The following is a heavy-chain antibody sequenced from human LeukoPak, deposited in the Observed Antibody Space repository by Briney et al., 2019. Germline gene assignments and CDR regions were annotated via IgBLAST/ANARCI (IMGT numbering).Heavy chain of an antibody. Sequence: TSETLSLTCTVSGHSISRSSYYWGWLRQPPGKALGWIGSIYYSGSTYYNPSLKSRVTISVDTSKNQFSLKLSSVTAADTAVYYCAIHSPQAEAFDILTGYLWDYWGQGTLVTVSS. CDR3: AIHSPQAEAFDILTGYLWDY. V-gene: IGHV4-39*01. D-gene: IGHD3-9*01. CDR2: IYYSGST. J-gene: IGHJ4*02. CDR1: GHSISRSSYY.